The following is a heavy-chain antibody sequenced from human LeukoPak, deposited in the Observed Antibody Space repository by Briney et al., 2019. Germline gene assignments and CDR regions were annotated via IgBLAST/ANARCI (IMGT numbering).Heavy chain of an antibody. Sequence: SETLSLTCAVSGYSISSGYYWGWIRQPPGKGLEWIGSIYHSGSTYYNPSLKSRVTISVDTSKNQFSLKLSSVTAADTAVYYCARLRSGLNWFDPSGQGTLVTVSS. J-gene: IGHJ5*02. D-gene: IGHD3-3*01. CDR2: IYHSGST. CDR3: ARLRSGLNWFDP. V-gene: IGHV4-38-2*01. CDR1: GYSISSGYY.